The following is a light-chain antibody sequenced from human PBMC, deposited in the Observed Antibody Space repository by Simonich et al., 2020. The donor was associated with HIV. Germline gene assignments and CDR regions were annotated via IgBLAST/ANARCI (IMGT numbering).Light chain of an antibody. Sequence: DIVMTQSPLSLPVTPGEPASISCRSSQSLLHSNVYNYLDWYLQKPGQSPQLLIYLGSNRASGVPDRFSGSASGTDFTLKISRVEAEDVGVYYCMQALQTPYSFGQGTKLDIK. J-gene: IGKJ2*03. V-gene: IGKV2-28*01. CDR1: QSLLHSNVYNY. CDR3: MQALQTPYS. CDR2: LGS.